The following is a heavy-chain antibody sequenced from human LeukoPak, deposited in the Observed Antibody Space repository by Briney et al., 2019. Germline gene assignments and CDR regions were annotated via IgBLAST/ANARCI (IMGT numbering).Heavy chain of an antibody. CDR1: GGSFSGYY. Sequence: PSETLSLTCAVYGGSFSGYYWSWIRQPPGKGLEWIGEINHSGSTNYNPSLKSRVTISVDTSKNQFSLKLSSVTAADTAVYYCARGPRGYSSGWYRYGMDVWGQGTTVTVSS. D-gene: IGHD6-19*01. CDR2: INHSGST. CDR3: ARGPRGYSSGWYRYGMDV. J-gene: IGHJ6*02. V-gene: IGHV4-34*01.